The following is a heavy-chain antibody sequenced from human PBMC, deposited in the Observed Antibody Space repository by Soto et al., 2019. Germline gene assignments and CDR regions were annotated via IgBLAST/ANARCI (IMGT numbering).Heavy chain of an antibody. CDR1: GFTFSSYS. J-gene: IGHJ3*02. Sequence: GSLRLSCAASGFTFSSYSMNWVRQAPGKGLEWVSSISSSSSYIYYADSVKGRFTISRDNAKNPLYLQMNSLRAEDTAVYYCARGAGSGWFDAFDIWGQGTMVTVSS. D-gene: IGHD6-19*01. CDR3: ARGAGSGWFDAFDI. CDR2: ISSSSSYI. V-gene: IGHV3-21*01.